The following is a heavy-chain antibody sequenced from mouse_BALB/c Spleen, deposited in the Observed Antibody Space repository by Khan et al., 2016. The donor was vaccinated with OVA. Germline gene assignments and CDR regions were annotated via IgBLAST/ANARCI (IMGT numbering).Heavy chain of an antibody. V-gene: IGHV1S81*02. Sequence: QVHVKQSGAELVKPGASVKLSCKASGYTFTSYYIYWVKQRPGQGLEWIGGINPSNGDTYFNEKFESKATLTVDKSSSTAFMQVSSLTSEDSAVYYCTRSGWAAFAYWGQGTLVTVSA. CDR1: GYTFTSYY. CDR2: INPSNGDT. J-gene: IGHJ3*01. D-gene: IGHD1-1*02. CDR3: TRSGWAAFAY.